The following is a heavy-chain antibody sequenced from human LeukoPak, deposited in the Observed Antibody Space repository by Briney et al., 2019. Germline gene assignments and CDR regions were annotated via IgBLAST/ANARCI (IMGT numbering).Heavy chain of an antibody. Sequence: SETLSLTCTVSGGSISSYYWSLIRQPPGKGLGWIGYIYYSGSTNYNPSLKSRVTISVDTSKNQFSLKLSSVTAADTAVYYCARVWGAVAGTSYFDYWGQGTLVTVSS. CDR3: ARVWGAVAGTSYFDY. CDR2: IYYSGST. D-gene: IGHD6-19*01. CDR1: GGSISSYY. J-gene: IGHJ4*02. V-gene: IGHV4-59*01.